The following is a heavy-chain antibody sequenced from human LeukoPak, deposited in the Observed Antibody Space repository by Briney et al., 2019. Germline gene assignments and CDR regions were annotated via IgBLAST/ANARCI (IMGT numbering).Heavy chain of an antibody. CDR1: GFTFSSYL. CDR3: VRVRRGGSPGAFDI. CDR2: IDNDGSST. D-gene: IGHD5-24*01. Sequence: GGSLRLSCAASGFTFSSYLTHWVRQVPGKGLVWVSRIDNDGSSTSYADSVKGRFTISRDNAKNTLYLQMNSLRAEDTAVYYCVRVRRGGSPGAFDIWGQGTMVTVSS. V-gene: IGHV3-74*01. J-gene: IGHJ3*02.